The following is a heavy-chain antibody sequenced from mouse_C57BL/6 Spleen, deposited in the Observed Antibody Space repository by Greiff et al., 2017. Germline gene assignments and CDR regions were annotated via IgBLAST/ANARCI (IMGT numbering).Heavy chain of an antibody. CDR3: ARSPYYYGSSPFAMDY. J-gene: IGHJ4*01. D-gene: IGHD1-1*01. CDR1: GYTFTSYW. V-gene: IGHV1-64*01. CDR2: IHPNSGRT. Sequence: QVQLQQPWAELVKPGASVKLSCKASGYTFTSYWMHWVKQRPGQGLEWIGMIHPNSGRTNYNEKFKSKATLTVDKFSSTAYMQLSSLTSEDSAVYYCARSPYYYGSSPFAMDYWGQGTSVTVSS.